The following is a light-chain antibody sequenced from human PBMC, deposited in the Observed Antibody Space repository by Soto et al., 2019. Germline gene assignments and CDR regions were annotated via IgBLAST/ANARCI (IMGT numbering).Light chain of an antibody. J-gene: IGKJ5*01. V-gene: IGKV3-11*01. Sequence: EIVLTQSPATLSLSPGERATLSCRASQSIRTKLVWYQQKVGQAPRLLIYDASNRATGIPARFSGSGSGTDFTLTISSLEPEDFAVYYCQQRYNWPLITFGQGTRLEIK. CDR3: QQRYNWPLIT. CDR2: DAS. CDR1: QSIRTK.